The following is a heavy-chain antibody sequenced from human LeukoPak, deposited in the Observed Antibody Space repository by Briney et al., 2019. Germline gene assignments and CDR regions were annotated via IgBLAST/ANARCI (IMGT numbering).Heavy chain of an antibody. J-gene: IGHJ4*02. V-gene: IGHV4-59*08. CDR1: GGSIKSYY. CDR2: IYYSGST. D-gene: IGHD4-23*01. CDR3: ARLGDYGGNSDY. Sequence: SETLSLTCTVSGGSIKSYYWSWIRQPPGKGLEWIGYIYYSGSTNYNPSLKSRVTISVDTSKNQFSLKLSSVTAADTAVYYCARLGDYGGNSDYWGQGTLVTVSS.